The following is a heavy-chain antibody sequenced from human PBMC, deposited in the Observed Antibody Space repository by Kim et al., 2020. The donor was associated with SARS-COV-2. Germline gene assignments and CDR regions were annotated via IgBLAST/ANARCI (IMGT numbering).Heavy chain of an antibody. V-gene: IGHV3-21*01. CDR1: GFTFSSYS. J-gene: IGHJ5*02. CDR3: ARECGVRGVRGWFDP. Sequence: GGSLRLSCAASGFTFSSYSMNWVRQAPGKGLEWVSSISSSSSYIYYADSVKGRFTISRDNAKNSLYLQMNSLRAEDTAVYYCARECGVRGVRGWFDPWGQGTLVTVSS. D-gene: IGHD3-10*01. CDR2: ISSSSSYI.